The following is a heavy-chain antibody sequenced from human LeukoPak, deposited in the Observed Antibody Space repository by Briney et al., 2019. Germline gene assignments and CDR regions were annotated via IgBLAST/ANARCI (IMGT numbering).Heavy chain of an antibody. V-gene: IGHV3-30*04. CDR3: ARDLIPPFCSSNSCHPLYGMDV. D-gene: IGHD2-2*01. J-gene: IGHJ6*02. Sequence: GGSLRLSCAASGFTFSSYAMHWVRQAPGKGLEWVAVISYDGSNKYYADSVKGRFTISRDNSKNTLYLQMNSLRAEDTAVYYCARDLIPPFCSSNSCHPLYGMDVWAKGPRSPSP. CDR2: ISYDGSNK. CDR1: GFTFSSYA.